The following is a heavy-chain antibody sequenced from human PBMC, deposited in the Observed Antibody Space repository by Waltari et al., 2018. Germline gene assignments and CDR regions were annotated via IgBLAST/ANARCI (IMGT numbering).Heavy chain of an antibody. CDR1: GFTFSSYG. CDR2: IWNDGSN. V-gene: IGHV3-33*01. J-gene: IGHJ4*02. D-gene: IGHD1-26*01. Sequence: QVQLVESGGGVVQPGRSLTLSCGASGFTFSSYGFHWVRQAPGKGRDWVAAIWNDGSNFYADSVKGRFTISRDNSKKTVYLEMNSLRDGDTALYYCARYSGSYLDYWGQGTLVTVSS. CDR3: ARYSGSYLDY.